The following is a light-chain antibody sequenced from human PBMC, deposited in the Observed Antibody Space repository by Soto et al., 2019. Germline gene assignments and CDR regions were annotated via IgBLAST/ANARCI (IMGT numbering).Light chain of an antibody. CDR1: QSISRY. J-gene: IGKJ2*01. CDR3: QQAYLTPLT. Sequence: DIQLTQSPSSLSASVGDTITITCRASQSISRYLNWYQQKPRKAPKLLIYAASSLQGGVPSRFSGSGSATDFTLTISGLQPEAFGIYYCQQAYLTPLTFGQGTKLEIK. CDR2: AAS. V-gene: IGKV1-39*01.